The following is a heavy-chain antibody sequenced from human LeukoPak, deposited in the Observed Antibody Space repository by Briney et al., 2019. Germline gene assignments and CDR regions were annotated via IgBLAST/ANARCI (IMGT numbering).Heavy chain of an antibody. V-gene: IGHV4-30-2*05. CDR3: ARAGIGIEVAGTIHNWFDP. Sequence: SETLSLTCTVSGGSISSGGYYWSWIRQPPGKGLEWIGYIYHSGSTYYNPSLRSRVSISVDTSKNQFSLKLTSVTAADTAVYYCARAGIGIEVAGTIHNWFDPWGQGTQVTVSS. CDR1: GGSISSGGYY. CDR2: IYHSGST. D-gene: IGHD6-19*01. J-gene: IGHJ5*02.